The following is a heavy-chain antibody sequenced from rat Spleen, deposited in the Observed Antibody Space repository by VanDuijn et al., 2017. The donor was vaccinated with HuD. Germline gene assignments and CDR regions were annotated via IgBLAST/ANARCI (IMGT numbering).Heavy chain of an antibody. CDR1: GFSLTSNS. CDR3: ARANRDSYAHFDY. D-gene: IGHD1-12*01. V-gene: IGHV2-1*01. CDR2: IWSGGGT. Sequence: QVQLKESGPGLVQPSQTLSLTCTVSGFSLTSNSVRWFRQPPGKGLEWMGAIWSGGGTDYNSLLKSRVSITKDISKSQVLLKMDSLQTEDTATYYCARANRDSYAHFDYWGQGVMVTVSS. J-gene: IGHJ2*01.